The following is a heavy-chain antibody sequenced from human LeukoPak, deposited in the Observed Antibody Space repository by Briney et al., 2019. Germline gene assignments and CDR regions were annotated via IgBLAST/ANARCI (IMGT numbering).Heavy chain of an antibody. CDR1: GYTFTSYD. CDR2: MNPNSGNT. J-gene: IGHJ4*02. V-gene: IGHV1-8*01. CDR3: ARAVRLVIDY. D-gene: IGHD3-16*02. Sequence: ASVRVSCTASGYTFTSYDINWVRQATGQGLEWMGFMNPNSGNTCYAQNFQGRFTMTRNTSISTAYMELSSLRSEDTAVYYCARAVRLVIDYWGQGTLVTVSS.